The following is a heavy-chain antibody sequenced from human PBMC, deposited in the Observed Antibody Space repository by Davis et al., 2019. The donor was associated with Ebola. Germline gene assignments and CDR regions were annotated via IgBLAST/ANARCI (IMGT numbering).Heavy chain of an antibody. D-gene: IGHD6-6*01. CDR2: ISYDGSNK. CDR3: ARGGVGIAARLYYYYGMDV. CDR1: GFTFSSYA. Sequence: PGGSLRLSCAASGFTFSSYAMHWVRQAPGKGLEWVAVISYDGSNKYYADSAKGRFTISRDNSKNTLYLQMNSLRAEDTAVYYCARGGVGIAARLYYYYGMDVWGQGTTVTVSS. J-gene: IGHJ6*02. V-gene: IGHV3-30*04.